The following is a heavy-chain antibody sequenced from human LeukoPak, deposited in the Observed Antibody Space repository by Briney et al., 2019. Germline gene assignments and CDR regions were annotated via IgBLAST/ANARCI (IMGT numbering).Heavy chain of an antibody. V-gene: IGHV3-49*04. D-gene: IGHD4-11*01. CDR2: IRSKAYGGTA. Sequence: GGSLRLSCTASGFTFGDYSMSWVRQAPGKGLEWVGFIRSKAYGGTAEYAASVNGRFTISRDDSIGIAYLQMNSVKTEDTAVHYCSRAPYSNYVNLNFWGQGTLVTVSS. J-gene: IGHJ4*02. CDR3: SRAPYSNYVNLNF. CDR1: GFTFGDYS.